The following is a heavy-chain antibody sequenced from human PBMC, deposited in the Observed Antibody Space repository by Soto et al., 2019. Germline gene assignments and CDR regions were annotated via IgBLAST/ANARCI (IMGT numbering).Heavy chain of an antibody. J-gene: IGHJ5*02. CDR2: IYHSGST. D-gene: IGHD3-10*01. Sequence: SETLSLTCAVCGYSISSGYYWGWSRQPPGXGLEWIGSIYHSGSTYYNPSLKSRVTISVDTSKNQFSLKLSSVTAADTAVYYCARDLMRGTMVRGENWFDPWGQGTLVTVSS. V-gene: IGHV4-38-2*02. CDR1: GYSISSGYY. CDR3: ARDLMRGTMVRGENWFDP.